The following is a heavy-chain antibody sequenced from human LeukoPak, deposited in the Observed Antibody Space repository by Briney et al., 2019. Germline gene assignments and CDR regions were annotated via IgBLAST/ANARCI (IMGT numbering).Heavy chain of an antibody. D-gene: IGHD3-3*01. CDR2: FDPEDGGT. Sequence: ASVKVSCKVSGYTLTELSMHWVRQAPGKGLEWMGGFDPEDGGTIYAQKFQGRVTMTTDTSTSTAYMELRSLRSDDTAVYYCARGGVYPPGYFDYWGQGTLVTVSS. V-gene: IGHV1-24*01. J-gene: IGHJ4*02. CDR3: ARGGVYPPGYFDY. CDR1: GYTLTELS.